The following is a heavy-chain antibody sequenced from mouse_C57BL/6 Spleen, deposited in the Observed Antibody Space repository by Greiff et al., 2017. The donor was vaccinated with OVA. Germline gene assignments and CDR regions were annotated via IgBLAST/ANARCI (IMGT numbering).Heavy chain of an antibody. V-gene: IGHV1-55*01. Sequence: QVQLKQPGAELVKPGASVKMSCKASGYTFTSYWITWVKQRPGQGLEWIGDIYPGSGSTNYNEKFKSKATLTVDTSSSTAYMQLSSLTSEDSAVYYGARYYGSSLFYDYWGQGTTLTVAS. CDR1: GYTFTSYW. CDR3: ARYYGSSLFYDY. J-gene: IGHJ2*01. D-gene: IGHD1-1*01. CDR2: IYPGSGST.